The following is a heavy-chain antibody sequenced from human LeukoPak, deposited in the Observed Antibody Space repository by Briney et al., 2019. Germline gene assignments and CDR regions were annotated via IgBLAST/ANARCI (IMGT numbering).Heavy chain of an antibody. V-gene: IGHV1-3*01. CDR1: GYTFTSYA. CDR2: INAGNGNT. CDR3: ARDLVVAKNYYYYGMDV. Sequence: GASVKVSCKASGYTFTSYAMHWVRQAPGQMLEWMGWINAGNGNTKYSQKFQGRVTITRDTSASTAYMELSSLRSEDTAVYYCARDLVVAKNYYYYGMDVWGKGTTVTVSS. J-gene: IGHJ6*04. D-gene: IGHD2-15*01.